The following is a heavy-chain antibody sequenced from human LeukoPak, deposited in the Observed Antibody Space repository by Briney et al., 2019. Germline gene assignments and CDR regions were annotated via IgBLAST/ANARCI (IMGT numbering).Heavy chain of an antibody. J-gene: IGHJ4*02. CDR1: GFTSSSYS. D-gene: IGHD6-13*01. CDR2: ISSSSSTI. Sequence: GGSLRLSCAASGFTSSSYSMNWVRQAPGKGLEWVSYISSSSSTIYYADSVKGRFTISRDNAKNSLYLQMNSLRAEDTAVYYCARDRVGYSSSWYGYWGQGTLVTVSS. CDR3: ARDRVGYSSSWYGY. V-gene: IGHV3-48*01.